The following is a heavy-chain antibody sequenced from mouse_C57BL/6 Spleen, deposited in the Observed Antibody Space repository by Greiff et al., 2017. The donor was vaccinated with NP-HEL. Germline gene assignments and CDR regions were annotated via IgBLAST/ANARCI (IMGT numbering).Heavy chain of an antibody. J-gene: IGHJ4*01. V-gene: IGHV1-55*01. D-gene: IGHD1-1*01. CDR3: ARRGASYYYGSSYDDYAMDY. CDR1: GYTFTSYW. Sequence: QVQLKQPGAELVKPGASVKMSCKASGYTFTSYWITWVKQRPGQGLEWIGDIYPGSGSTNYNEKFKSKATLTVDTSSSTAYMQLSSLTSEDSAVYYCARRGASYYYGSSYDDYAMDYWGQGTSVTVSS. CDR2: IYPGSGST.